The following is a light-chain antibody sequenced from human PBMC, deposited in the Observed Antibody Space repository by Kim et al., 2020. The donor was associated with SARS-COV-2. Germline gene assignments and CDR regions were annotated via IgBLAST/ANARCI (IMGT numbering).Light chain of an antibody. CDR1: KLGDKY. Sequence: SELTQPPSVSVSPGQTASITCSGDKLGDKYACWYQQKPGQSPVLVIYQDNKRPSGIPERFSGSNSGNTATLTISGTHAMDEADYYCQAWDSSTYVFGTGTKVTVL. CDR3: QAWDSSTYV. V-gene: IGLV3-1*01. CDR2: QDN. J-gene: IGLJ1*01.